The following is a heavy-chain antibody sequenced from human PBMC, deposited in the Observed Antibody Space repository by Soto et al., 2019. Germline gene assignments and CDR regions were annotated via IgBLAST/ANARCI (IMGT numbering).Heavy chain of an antibody. V-gene: IGHV3-30*18. D-gene: IGHD6-13*01. CDR2: ISYDGSNK. CDR3: AKDRIAAALMVADY. J-gene: IGHJ4*02. CDR1: GFTFSSYG. Sequence: GGSLRLSCAASGFTFSSYGMHWVRQAPGKGLEWVAVISYDGSNKYYADSVKGRFTISRDNSKNTLYLQMNSLRAEDTAVYYCAKDRIAAALMVADYWGQGTLVTVSS.